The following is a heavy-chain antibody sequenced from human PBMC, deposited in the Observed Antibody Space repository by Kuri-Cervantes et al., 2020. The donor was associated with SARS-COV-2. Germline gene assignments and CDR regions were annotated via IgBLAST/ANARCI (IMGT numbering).Heavy chain of an antibody. CDR1: GFTFSSYW. CDR3: ARRFHQYQLPHWYFDL. Sequence: CPAAGFTFSSYWMSWVHQAPGKGLEWAANIKQDGSEKYYVDSVKGRFTISRDNAKNSLYLQRNSLRAEDTAVYYCARRFHQYQLPHWYFDLWGRGTLVTVSS. D-gene: IGHD2-2*01. J-gene: IGHJ2*01. V-gene: IGHV3-7*01. CDR2: IKQDGSEK.